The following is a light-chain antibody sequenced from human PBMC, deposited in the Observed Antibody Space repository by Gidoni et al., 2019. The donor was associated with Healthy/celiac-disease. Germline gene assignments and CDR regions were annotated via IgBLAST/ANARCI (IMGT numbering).Light chain of an antibody. J-gene: IGKJ2*01. CDR3: QQYYSTPPT. CDR2: WAS. V-gene: IGKV4-1*01. Sequence: DIVMTQSPDSLAVSLGESATINCKSSQSVLYSSNNKNYIAWYQQKPGQPPKLLIYWASTRESGVPDRFSGSGSGTDFTLTISSLQAEDVAVYYCQQYYSTPPTFGQETKLEIK. CDR1: QSVLYSSNNKNY.